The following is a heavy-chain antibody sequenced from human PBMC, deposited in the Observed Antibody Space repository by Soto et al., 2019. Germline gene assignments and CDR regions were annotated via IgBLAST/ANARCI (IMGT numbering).Heavy chain of an antibody. Sequence: QVQLVESGGGVVQPGRSLRLSCAASGFTFSSYGMHWVRQAPGKGLEWVAVIWYDGRNKYYADSVKGRFTISRDNSKNTLYLQMNSLRAEDTAVYYCARDPAEWELLGSTDYGGQGTLVTVSS. CDR2: IWYDGRNK. CDR1: GFTFSSYG. V-gene: IGHV3-33*01. J-gene: IGHJ4*02. D-gene: IGHD1-26*01. CDR3: ARDPAEWELLGSTDY.